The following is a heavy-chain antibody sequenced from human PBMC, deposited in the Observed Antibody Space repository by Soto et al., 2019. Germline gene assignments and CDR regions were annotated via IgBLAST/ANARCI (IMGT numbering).Heavy chain of an antibody. V-gene: IGHV4-59*08. Sequence: PSETLSLTCTVSGGSISSYYWSWIRQPPGKGLEWIGYIYYSGSTNYNPSLKSRVTISVDTSKNQFSLKLSSVTAADTAVYYCARPHSSSYLYYFDYWGQGTLVTVSS. CDR1: GGSISSYY. CDR3: ARPHSSSYLYYFDY. J-gene: IGHJ4*02. D-gene: IGHD6-13*01. CDR2: IYYSGST.